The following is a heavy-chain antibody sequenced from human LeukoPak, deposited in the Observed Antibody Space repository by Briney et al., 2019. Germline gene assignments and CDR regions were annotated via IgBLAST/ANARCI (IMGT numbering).Heavy chain of an antibody. Sequence: PSETLSLTCTVSGGSISSYYWSWVRQPPGKGLEWIGYVYYTGSTNYNPSLKSRVTISIDTSKNQFSLKLSSVTAADTAVYYCASSAMLRGPHLHDYWGQGTLVTVSS. D-gene: IGHD3-10*01. CDR1: GGSISSYY. CDR3: ASSAMLRGPHLHDY. V-gene: IGHV4-59*01. J-gene: IGHJ4*02. CDR2: VYYTGST.